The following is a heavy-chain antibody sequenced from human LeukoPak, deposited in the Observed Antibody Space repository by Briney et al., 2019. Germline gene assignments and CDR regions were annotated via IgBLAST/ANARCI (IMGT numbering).Heavy chain of an antibody. CDR1: GGSISSSSYY. CDR2: IYYSGST. CDR3: ARTTMGSFDY. Sequence: SETLSLTCTVSGGSISSSSYYWGWIRQPPGKGLEWIGSIYYSGSTNYNPSLKSRVTISVDTSKNQFSLKLSSVTAADTAVYYCARTTMGSFDYWGQGTLVTVSS. D-gene: IGHD3-10*01. V-gene: IGHV4-39*07. J-gene: IGHJ4*02.